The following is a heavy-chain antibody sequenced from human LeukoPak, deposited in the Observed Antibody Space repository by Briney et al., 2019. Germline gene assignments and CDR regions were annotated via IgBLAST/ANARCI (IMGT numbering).Heavy chain of an antibody. CDR1: GFTFTAYS. V-gene: IGHV3-23*01. J-gene: IGHJ5*02. D-gene: IGHD3-22*01. CDR2: ISGSGGST. CDR3: AKDTYDSSGYWFEH. Sequence: GGSLRLSCAASGFTFTAYSMNWVRQAPGKGLEWVSAISGSGGSTYYADSVKGRFTISRDNSKNTLYLQMNSLRAEDTAVYYCAKDTYDSSGYWFEHWGQGTLVTVSS.